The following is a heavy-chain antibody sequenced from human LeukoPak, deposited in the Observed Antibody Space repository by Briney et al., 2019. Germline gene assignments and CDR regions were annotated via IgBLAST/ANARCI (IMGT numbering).Heavy chain of an antibody. Sequence: PGGSLRLSCAASGLMVTSNYMPRVRQAPGKGLEWVADIYNGGNTYYAHSVSGRFTIYRDNSKNPLFLRMNTLRVGDTALYFWSGEHAPAGGGLDYWGHGTQVTVSS. CDR2: IYNGGNT. V-gene: IGHV3-53*01. D-gene: IGHD6-13*01. J-gene: IGHJ4*01. CDR1: GLMVTSNY. CDR3: SGEHAPAGGGLDY.